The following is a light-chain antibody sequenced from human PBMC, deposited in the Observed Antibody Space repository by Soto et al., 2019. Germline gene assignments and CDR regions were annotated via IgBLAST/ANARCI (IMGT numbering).Light chain of an antibody. CDR3: QQFIGYPST. J-gene: IGKJ4*02. CDR2: KAS. V-gene: IGKV1-5*03. Sequence: DIQMTQSPSPLSASVGDRVTITCLAIQSISSWLAWYQQKPVKAPKRLIYKASSLESGVPSRFSGSGSGTECTLSISRLQHDDVATYYGQQFIGYPSTFGGG. CDR1: QSISSW.